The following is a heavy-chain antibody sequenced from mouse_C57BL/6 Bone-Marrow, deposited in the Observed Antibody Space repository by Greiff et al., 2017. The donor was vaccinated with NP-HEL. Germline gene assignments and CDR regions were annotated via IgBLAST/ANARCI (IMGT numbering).Heavy chain of an antibody. V-gene: IGHV1-31*01. D-gene: IGHD6-1*01. CDR3: AREAAVYFDY. CDR1: GYSFTGYY. CDR2: IYPYNGVS. J-gene: IGHJ2*01. Sequence: VHVKQSGPELVKPGASVKISCKASGYSFTGYYMHWVKQSHGNILDWIGYIYPYNGVSSYNQKFKGKATLTVDKSSSTAYMGLRSLTSEDSAGDYCAREAAVYFDYGGRGTTLTVSS.